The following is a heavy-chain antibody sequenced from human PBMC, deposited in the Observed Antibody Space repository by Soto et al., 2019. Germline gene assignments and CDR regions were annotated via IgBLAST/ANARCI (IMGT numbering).Heavy chain of an antibody. CDR1: GGSISTSNYY. CDR2: IYYRGDT. D-gene: IGHD6-13*01. Sequence: QLQLQESGPGLVKPSETLSLTCNVSGGSISTSNYYWAWVRQAPGKGLEWIANIYYRGDTYYHPSLMTRLTVSVDTSKNQFSLRLTSLTAADTAMYFCASLQVPGNFDYWGQGTLVTVSS. J-gene: IGHJ4*02. V-gene: IGHV4-39*01. CDR3: ASLQVPGNFDY.